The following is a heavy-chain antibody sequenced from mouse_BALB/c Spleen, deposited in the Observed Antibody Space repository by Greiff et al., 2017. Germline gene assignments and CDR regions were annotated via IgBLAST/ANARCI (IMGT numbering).Heavy chain of an antibody. Sequence: EVQLVESGGGLVQPGGSRKLSCAASGFTFSSFGMHWVRQAPEKGLDWVAYISSGSSTIYYADTVKGRFTISRDNPKSTLFLQMTSLRSEDTAMYYCARSDNDEVLDYWGQGTTLTVSS. J-gene: IGHJ2*01. D-gene: IGHD2-4*01. V-gene: IGHV5-17*02. CDR2: ISSGSSTI. CDR1: GFTFSSFG. CDR3: ARSDNDEVLDY.